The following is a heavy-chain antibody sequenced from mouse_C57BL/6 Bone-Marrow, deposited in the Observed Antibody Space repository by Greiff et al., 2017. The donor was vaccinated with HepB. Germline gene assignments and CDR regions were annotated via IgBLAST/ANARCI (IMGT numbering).Heavy chain of an antibody. J-gene: IGHJ2*01. V-gene: IGHV3-6*01. CDR1: GYSITSGYY. D-gene: IGHD1-1*01. CDR3: ARVGKGYFDY. CDR2: ISYDGSN. Sequence: DVKLQESGPGLVKPSQSLSLTCSVPGYSITSGYYWNWIRQFPGNKLEWMGYISYDGSNNYNPSLKNRISSTRDTSKNQFFLKLNSVTTEDTATYYCARVGKGYFDYWGQGTTLTVSS.